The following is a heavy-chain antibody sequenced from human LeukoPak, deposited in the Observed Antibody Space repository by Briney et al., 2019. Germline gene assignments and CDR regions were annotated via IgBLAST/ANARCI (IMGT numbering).Heavy chain of an antibody. CDR2: IKQDGSEK. CDR3: AREGEYQLPAYYYYYYMDV. V-gene: IGHV3-7*01. CDR1: GFIFSSYW. J-gene: IGHJ6*03. Sequence: GGSLRLSCAASGFIFSSYWMSWVRQAPGKGLEWVANIKQDGSEKYYVDSVKGRFTISRDNAKNSLYLQMNSLRAEDTAVYYCAREGEYQLPAYYYYYYMDVWGKGTTVTVSS. D-gene: IGHD2-2*01.